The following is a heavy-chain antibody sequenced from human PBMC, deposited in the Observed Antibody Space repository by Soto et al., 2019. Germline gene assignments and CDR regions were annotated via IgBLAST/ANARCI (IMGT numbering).Heavy chain of an antibody. CDR3: ARDRYSYYDFWSGSLPYYYFGMDV. J-gene: IGHJ6*02. D-gene: IGHD3-3*01. Sequence: GGSLRLSCAASGFTFSSYWMSWVRQAPGKELERVTNIKQDKKEKYYVDSVKVRFTISRDNAKNSLYLQMISLRAEDTAVYYCARDRYSYYDFWSGSLPYYYFGMDVWGQGTTVTVS. CDR2: IKQDKKEK. CDR1: GFTFSSYW. V-gene: IGHV3-7*01.